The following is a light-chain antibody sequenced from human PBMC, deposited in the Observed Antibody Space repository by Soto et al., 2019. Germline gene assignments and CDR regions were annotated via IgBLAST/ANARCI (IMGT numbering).Light chain of an antibody. V-gene: IGKV3-15*01. J-gene: IGKJ5*01. CDR1: QSVSNN. CDR2: YAS. CDR3: QQYNNWPPIT. Sequence: EIRMTQSPATLSVSPGERATLSCRASQSVSNNLAWYQQKPGQAPRLLIYYASTRATCVPARFSGSGSGTEFTLTISSLQSEDFALYYCQQYNNWPPITFGQGTRLEIK.